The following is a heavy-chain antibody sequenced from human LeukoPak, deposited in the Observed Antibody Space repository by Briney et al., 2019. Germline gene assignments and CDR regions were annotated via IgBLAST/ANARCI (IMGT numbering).Heavy chain of an antibody. Sequence: PSETLSLSCTVSDGSISSSNYSWAWIRQPPGKGLEWIANIFYTGSTYYNPSLKSRVTISIDTSKNQFSRRLNSVTATYTAVYYCARLNKPGWFDPWGQGTQVIVSP. CDR3: ARLNKPGWFDP. CDR1: DGSISSSNYS. V-gene: IGHV4-39*01. CDR2: IFYTGST. J-gene: IGHJ5*02. D-gene: IGHD1-14*01.